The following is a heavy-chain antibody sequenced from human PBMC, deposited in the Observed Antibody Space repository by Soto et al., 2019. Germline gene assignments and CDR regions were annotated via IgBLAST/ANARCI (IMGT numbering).Heavy chain of an antibody. J-gene: IGHJ4*02. CDR3: AAAYYSDSGGGNY. CDR1: GFTFSSYW. D-gene: IGHD3-22*01. Sequence: PGGSLRLSCAASGFTFSSYWMSWVRQAPGKGLEWVANIKQDGSEIYYVDSVKGRFTISRDNAKNSLYLQMNSLRAEDAAVYFCAAAYYSDSGGGNYWGQGNLVTVSS. V-gene: IGHV3-7*01. CDR2: IKQDGSEI.